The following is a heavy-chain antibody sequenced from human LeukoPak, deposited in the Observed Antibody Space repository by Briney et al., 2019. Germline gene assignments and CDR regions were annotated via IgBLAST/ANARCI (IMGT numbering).Heavy chain of an antibody. CDR3: VRGGPSTWS. D-gene: IGHD2-15*01. CDR1: GFTFKLYW. Sequence: PGGSLRLSCAVSGFTFKLYWMHWVRQAPGKGPVWVSRINDDGSDTTYADSVKGRFTIPRDDAKNMLFLQMNSLRAEDTAVYYCVRGGPSTWSWGQGTLVTVSS. J-gene: IGHJ5*02. V-gene: IGHV3-74*01. CDR2: INDDGSDT.